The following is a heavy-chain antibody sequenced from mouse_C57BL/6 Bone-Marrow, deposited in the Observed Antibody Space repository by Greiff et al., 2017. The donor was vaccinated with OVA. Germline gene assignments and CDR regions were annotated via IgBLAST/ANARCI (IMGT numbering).Heavy chain of an antibody. D-gene: IGHD2-9*01. V-gene: IGHV3-8*01. Sequence: EVQLQQSGPGLAKPSQTLSLTCSVTGYSITSDYWNWIRKFPGNKLEYMGYISYSGSTYYNPSLKSRISITRDTSKNQYYLQLNSVTTEDTATYYCARSSAYYGNDGYFDVWGTGTTVTVSS. CDR3: ARSSAYYGNDGYFDV. CDR1: GYSITSDY. J-gene: IGHJ1*03. CDR2: ISYSGST.